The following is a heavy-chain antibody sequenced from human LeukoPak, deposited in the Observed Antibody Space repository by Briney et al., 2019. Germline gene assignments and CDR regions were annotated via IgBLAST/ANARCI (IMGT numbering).Heavy chain of an antibody. CDR2: ISGSGGST. Sequence: PGGSLRLSCAASGFTFSSYAMSWVRQAPGKGLERVSAISGSGGSTYYADSVKGRFTISRDNSKNTLYLQMNSLRAEDTAVYYCAKGAGQWLVKGIDYWGQGTLVTVSS. V-gene: IGHV3-23*01. D-gene: IGHD6-19*01. CDR1: GFTFSSYA. J-gene: IGHJ4*02. CDR3: AKGAGQWLVKGIDY.